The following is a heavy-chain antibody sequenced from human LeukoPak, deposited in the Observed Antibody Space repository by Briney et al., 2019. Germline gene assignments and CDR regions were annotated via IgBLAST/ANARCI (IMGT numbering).Heavy chain of an antibody. CDR3: ARDRSSAYYRDYFDY. CDR2: IYYSGST. V-gene: IGHV4-59*12. CDR1: DGSISSYY. J-gene: IGHJ4*02. Sequence: SSETLSLTCTVSDGSISSYYWSWIRQPPGKGLEWIGYIYYSGSTNYNPSLSSRVTMSIDTSENRFSLRLTSVTAADTALYYCARDRSSAYYRDYFDYWGQGILVTVSS. D-gene: IGHD2-2*01.